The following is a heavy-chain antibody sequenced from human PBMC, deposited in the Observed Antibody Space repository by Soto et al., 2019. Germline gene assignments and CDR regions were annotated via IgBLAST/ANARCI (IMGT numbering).Heavy chain of an antibody. CDR1: GYTFTSYG. CDR2: ISTYNGNT. J-gene: IGHJ4*02. D-gene: IGHD3-10*01. Sequence: QVQLVQSGAEVKKPGASVKVSCKASGYTFTSYGISWVRQAPGQGLEWMGWISTYNGNTKYAQNLQARVTMTTDASTSTAYMELRSLRSDDTVVFYCAREMVRGVGYDYWGQGTLVTVSS. CDR3: AREMVRGVGYDY. V-gene: IGHV1-18*01.